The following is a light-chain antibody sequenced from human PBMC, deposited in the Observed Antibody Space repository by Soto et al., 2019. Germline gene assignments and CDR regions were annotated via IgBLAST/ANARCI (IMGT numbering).Light chain of an antibody. V-gene: IGLV1-44*01. CDR1: SSNIGSNN. J-gene: IGLJ2*01. CDR2: SNN. Sequence: VLTQTPSASGTPGQRVNLSCSGSSSNIGSNNVNWYQQLPGTAPKLLIYSNNQRPSGVPDRFSGSKSGTSASLAISGLQSEDEADYYCEAWDDSLNGVVFGGGTKLTVL. CDR3: EAWDDSLNGVV.